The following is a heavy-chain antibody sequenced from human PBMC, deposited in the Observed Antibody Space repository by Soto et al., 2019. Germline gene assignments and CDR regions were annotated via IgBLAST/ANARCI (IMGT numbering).Heavy chain of an antibody. CDR1: GGSISSYY. CDR2: IYYSGST. J-gene: IGHJ4*02. D-gene: IGHD3-16*01. Sequence: QVQLQESGPGLVKPSETLSLTCTVSGGSISSYYWSWIRQPPGKGLEWIGYIYYSGSTNYNPSLRGRATVSLDPXKDQFPLKLSSVTAADPAVYYCARGEERGAMPSGYWGQGTLVTVSS. V-gene: IGHV4-59*01. CDR3: ARGEERGAMPSGY.